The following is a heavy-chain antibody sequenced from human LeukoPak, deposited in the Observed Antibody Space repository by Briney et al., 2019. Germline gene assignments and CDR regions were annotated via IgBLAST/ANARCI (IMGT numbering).Heavy chain of an antibody. CDR1: GFIFSTFW. Sequence: GESLRLSCVASGFIFSTFWMYWVRQAPGKGPVWVARINTDGSSLNYADSVKGRFTISRDNAKNTLYLQMNSLGAEDTAVYYCARRINYYDSSGYYYVRYFDSWGQGTLVAVSS. V-gene: IGHV3-74*01. CDR2: INTDGSSL. D-gene: IGHD3-22*01. J-gene: IGHJ4*02. CDR3: ARRINYYDSSGYYYVRYFDS.